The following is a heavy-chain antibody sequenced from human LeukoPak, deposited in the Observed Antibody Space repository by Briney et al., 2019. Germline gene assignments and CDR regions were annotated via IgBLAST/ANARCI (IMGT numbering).Heavy chain of an antibody. CDR3: AKAPRDYGDYNWFDP. J-gene: IGHJ5*02. V-gene: IGHV3-23*01. Sequence: GGSLRLSCAASGFTFSSYAMSWVCQAPGKGLEWISGISGSGGNTKYADSVKGRFSISRDNSKNTVYLQMNSLRVEDTAAYYCAKAPRDYGDYNWFDPWGQGTLVTVSS. CDR2: ISGSGGNT. D-gene: IGHD4-17*01. CDR1: GFTFSSYA.